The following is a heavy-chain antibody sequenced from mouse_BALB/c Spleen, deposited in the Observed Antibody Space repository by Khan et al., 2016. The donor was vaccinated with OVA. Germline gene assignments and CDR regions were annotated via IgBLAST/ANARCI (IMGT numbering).Heavy chain of an antibody. D-gene: IGHD2-3*01. CDR1: GFHIKDTY. CDR3: ARPSYDPRDFEV. V-gene: IGHV14-3*02. CDR2: LASSTGYN. Sequence: VRLQQSGAELVKPGASVKLSCTASGFHIKDTYLPWVKQRPEQGLEWIGRLASSTGYNQYDPKFQGKVTITSDTSSNTSYLQFNSRTSEDTAVYYCARPSYDPRDFEVWGAGTTVTVSS. J-gene: IGHJ1*01.